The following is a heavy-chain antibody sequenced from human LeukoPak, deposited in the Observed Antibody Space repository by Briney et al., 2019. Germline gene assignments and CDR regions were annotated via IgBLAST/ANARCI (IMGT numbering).Heavy chain of an antibody. D-gene: IGHD3-3*01. CDR2: IWYDADAK. Sequence: GGSLRLSCEASGFTFSDCHIHWVRQAPGKGLDWVALIWYDADAKFYADSVKGRFTISRDNSKDTLYLQMNSLGVEDTAVYYCARERRGGAFDIWGQGTMVTVSS. CDR1: GFTFSDCH. J-gene: IGHJ3*02. CDR3: ARERRGGAFDI. V-gene: IGHV3-33*01.